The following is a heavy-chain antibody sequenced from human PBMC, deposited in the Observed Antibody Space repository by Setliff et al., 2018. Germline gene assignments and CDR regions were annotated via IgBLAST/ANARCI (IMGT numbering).Heavy chain of an antibody. CDR2: MSPQSDNT. Sequence: ASVKVSCKASGYTFSAYDFNWVRQAPGQGLEWVGSMSPQSDNTVYAQKFLGRVTTTKNTAISTAYMELSSLRSEDTAVYYCARGQPPTPRPYFYHMDVWAKGPRSPSP. CDR3: ARGQPPTPRPYFYHMDV. D-gene: IGHD2-15*01. CDR1: GYTFSAYD. J-gene: IGHJ6*03. V-gene: IGHV1-8*02.